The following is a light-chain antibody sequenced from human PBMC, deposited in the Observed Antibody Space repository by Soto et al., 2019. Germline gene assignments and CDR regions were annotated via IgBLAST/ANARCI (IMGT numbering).Light chain of an antibody. Sequence: EIVLTQSPGTLSLSPGERATLSCRASQSVSSSYLAWYQQKPGQAPRLLIYGASSRATGIPDRFSGSGSGTDFTLTISRREAEDVAAYYCQQYGSSAYTFGQGTKVEIK. CDR3: QQYGSSAYT. CDR1: QSVSSSY. J-gene: IGKJ1*01. CDR2: GAS. V-gene: IGKV3-20*01.